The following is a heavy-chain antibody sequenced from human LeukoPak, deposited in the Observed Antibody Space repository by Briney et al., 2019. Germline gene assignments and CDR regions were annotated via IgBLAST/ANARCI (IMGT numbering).Heavy chain of an antibody. Sequence: ASVKVSCKASGGTFSSYAISWVRQAPGQGLEWMGWISAYNGNTNYAQKLQGRVTMTTDTSTSTAYMELRSLRSDDTAVYYCARGDIVVVPAAKTSPALDYWGQGTLVTVSS. CDR3: ARGDIVVVPAAKTSPALDY. CDR1: GGTFSSYA. V-gene: IGHV1-18*01. D-gene: IGHD2-2*01. CDR2: ISAYNGNT. J-gene: IGHJ4*02.